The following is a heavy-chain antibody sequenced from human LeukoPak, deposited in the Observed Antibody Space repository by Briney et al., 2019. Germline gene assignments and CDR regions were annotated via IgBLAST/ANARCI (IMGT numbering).Heavy chain of an antibody. CDR2: IYPGDSDT. D-gene: IGHD4-11*01. CDR1: GYSFTSYW. J-gene: IGHJ4*02. Sequence: GESLKISCKGSGYSFTSYWIGWVRQMPGKGLELMGIIYPGDSDTRYSPPFQGQVTISADKSISTAYLQWSSLKASDTAMYYCARHGTLTTVNADFDYWGQGTLVTVSS. V-gene: IGHV5-51*01. CDR3: ARHGTLTTVNADFDY.